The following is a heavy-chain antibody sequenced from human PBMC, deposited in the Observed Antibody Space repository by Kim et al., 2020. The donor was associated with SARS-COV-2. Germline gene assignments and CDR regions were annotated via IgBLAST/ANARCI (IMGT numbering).Heavy chain of an antibody. CDR1: GYTFTSYY. CDR3: ARDSVPGLSTFGGVIGIDY. V-gene: IGHV1-46*01. D-gene: IGHD3-16*02. CDR2: INPSGGST. Sequence: ASVKVSCKASGYTFTSYYMHWVRQAPGQGLEWMGIINPSGGSTSYAQKFQGRVTMTRDTSTSTVYMELSSLRSEDTAVYYCARDSVPGLSTFGGVIGIDYWGQGTLVTVSS. J-gene: IGHJ4*02.